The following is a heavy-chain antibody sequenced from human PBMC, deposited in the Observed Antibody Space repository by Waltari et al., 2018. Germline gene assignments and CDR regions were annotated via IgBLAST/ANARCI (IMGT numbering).Heavy chain of an antibody. D-gene: IGHD6-13*01. CDR1: GYSFTSYW. CDR2: IYPAVSAT. Sequence: EVQLVQSGAEVKKPGESLKISCKGSGYSFTSYWIGWVRQMPGKGLEWMGSIYPAVSATRYSPSFQGQVTIAADKSISTAYLQWSSLNASDTAMYYCARQPIAAAAADYGGQGTLLTVSS. J-gene: IGHJ4*02. CDR3: ARQPIAAAAADY. V-gene: IGHV5-51*01.